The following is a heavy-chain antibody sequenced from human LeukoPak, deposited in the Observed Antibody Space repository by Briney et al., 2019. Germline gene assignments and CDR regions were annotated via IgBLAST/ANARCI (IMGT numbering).Heavy chain of an antibody. V-gene: IGHV3-48*03. J-gene: IGHJ4*02. CDR1: GFTFSSYE. Sequence: GGSLRLSCAASGFTFSSYEMNWVRQAPGKGLEWVSYISSSGSTIYYADSVKGRFTISRDNSKNTLYLQMNSLRAEDTAVYYCAKDPTNTMIVVVFFDYWGQGTLVTVSS. CDR3: AKDPTNTMIVVVFFDY. CDR2: ISSSGSTI. D-gene: IGHD3-22*01.